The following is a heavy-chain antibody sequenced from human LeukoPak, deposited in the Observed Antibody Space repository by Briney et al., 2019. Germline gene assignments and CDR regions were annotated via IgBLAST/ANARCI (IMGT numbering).Heavy chain of an antibody. V-gene: IGHV4-34*01. Sequence: SETLSLTCAVYGGSFSGYYWSWIRQPPGKGLEWIGEINHSGSTNYNPSLKSRVTISVDTSKNQFSLKLSSVTAADTAVYYCARYGLLWSPALDYWGQGTLVTVSS. CDR1: GGSFSGYY. J-gene: IGHJ4*02. D-gene: IGHD2-21*01. CDR2: INHSGST. CDR3: ARYGLLWSPALDY.